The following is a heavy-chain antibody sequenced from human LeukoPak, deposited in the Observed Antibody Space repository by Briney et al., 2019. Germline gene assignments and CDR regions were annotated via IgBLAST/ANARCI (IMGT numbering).Heavy chain of an antibody. CDR3: ARGSYYDFWSGYPSFDY. CDR2: ISSSSSTI. D-gene: IGHD3-3*01. V-gene: IGHV3-48*02. CDR1: GFTFSSYS. Sequence: GGSLRLSCAASGFTFSSYSMNWVRQAPGKGLEWVSYISSSSSTIYYADSVKGRFTISRDNAKNSLYLQMNSLRDEDTAVYYCARGSYYDFWSGYPSFDYWGQGTLVTVSS. J-gene: IGHJ4*02.